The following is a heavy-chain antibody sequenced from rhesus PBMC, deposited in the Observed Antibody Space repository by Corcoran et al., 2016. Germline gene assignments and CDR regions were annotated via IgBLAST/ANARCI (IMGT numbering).Heavy chain of an antibody. J-gene: IGHJ5-1*01. Sequence: VKLQQWGEGLVRPSETLSLTCAVYGGSISGYYYWSWIRQPPGKGLGWSGYIYGKRARPNNTPSRKKRVTISRDTSKKQFSLKLTSVTAADTAVYYCARRYYEDDSGYYSHYNRLDVWGPGVLVTVSS. CDR3: ARRYYEDDSGYYSHYNRLDV. D-gene: IGHD3-9*01. CDR1: GGSISGYYY. V-gene: IGHV4-73*01. CDR2: IYGKRARP.